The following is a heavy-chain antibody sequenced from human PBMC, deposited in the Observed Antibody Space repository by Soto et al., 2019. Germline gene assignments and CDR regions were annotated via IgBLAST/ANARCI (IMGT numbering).Heavy chain of an antibody. CDR3: TTSGHVVPAARTSPRTVTNVYYYYGMDV. CDR1: GFTFSNAW. Sequence: PGGSLRLSCAASGFTFSNAWMNWVRQAQGKGLEWVGRIKSKTDGGTTDYAAPVKGRFTISRDDSKNTLYLQMNSLKTEDTAVYYCTTSGHVVPAARTSPRTVTNVYYYYGMDVWGQGTTVTVSS. D-gene: IGHD2-2*01. V-gene: IGHV3-15*07. CDR2: IKSKTDGGTT. J-gene: IGHJ6*02.